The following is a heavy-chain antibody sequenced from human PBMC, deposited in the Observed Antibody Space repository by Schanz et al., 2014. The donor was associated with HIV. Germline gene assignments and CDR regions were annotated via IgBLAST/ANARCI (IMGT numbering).Heavy chain of an antibody. CDR1: GYTFTSYD. CDR2: MSPNSDNT. CDR3: ARHDVGA. D-gene: IGHD3-3*01. J-gene: IGHJ6*02. Sequence: QVQLVQSGAEVKKPGASVKVSCKASGYTFTSYDIHWVRQATGQGLEWMGWMSPNSDNTAYAQKFQGRLTMTGNTSISSAYMELSSLRSEDTAVYYCARHDVGAWGQGTTVTVSS. V-gene: IGHV1-8*01.